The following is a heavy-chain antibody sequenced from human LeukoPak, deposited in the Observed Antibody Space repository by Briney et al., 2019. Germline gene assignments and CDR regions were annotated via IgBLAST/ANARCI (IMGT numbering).Heavy chain of an antibody. V-gene: IGHV4-34*01. D-gene: IGHD3-9*01. J-gene: IGHJ4*02. CDR3: ARGRTYYDILIADGPVKAVDY. CDR1: GGSFSGYY. CDR2: INHSGST. Sequence: SETLSLTCAVYGGSFSGYYWSWIRQPPGKGLEWIGEINHSGSTNYNPSLKSRVTISVDTSKNQFSLKLSSVTAADTAVYYCARGRTYYDILIADGPVKAVDYWGQGTLVTVSS.